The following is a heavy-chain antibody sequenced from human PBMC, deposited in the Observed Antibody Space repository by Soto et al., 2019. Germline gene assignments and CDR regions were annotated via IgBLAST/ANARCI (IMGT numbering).Heavy chain of an antibody. D-gene: IGHD1-7*01. Sequence: QVQLVQSGAEVKKPGSSVKVSCTASGGTFSSSAINWVRQAPGQGLEWMGEITPGFVTPTYAQKFQGRVTISTGAPTASVTRQLRSLRSDHTVVYFPAKDGHTPTPENFNVYIWGQGTMVTSSS. CDR1: GGTFSSSA. CDR2: ITPGFVTP. CDR3: AKDGHTPTPENFNVYI. J-gene: IGHJ3*02. V-gene: IGHV1-69*01.